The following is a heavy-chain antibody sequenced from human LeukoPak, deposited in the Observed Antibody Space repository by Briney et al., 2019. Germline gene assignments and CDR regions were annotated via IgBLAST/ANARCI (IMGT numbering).Heavy chain of an antibody. V-gene: IGHV1-69*13. CDR1: GGTFSSYV. D-gene: IGHD5-12*01. CDR2: IIPIFGTA. CDR3: AREKTGYSGLYYYGMDV. Sequence: SVKVSCKASGGTFSSYVISWVRQAPGQGLEWMGGIIPIFGTANYAQKFQGRVTITADESTSTAYMELSSLRSEDTAVYYCAREKTGYSGLYYYGMDVWGQGTTVTVSS. J-gene: IGHJ6*02.